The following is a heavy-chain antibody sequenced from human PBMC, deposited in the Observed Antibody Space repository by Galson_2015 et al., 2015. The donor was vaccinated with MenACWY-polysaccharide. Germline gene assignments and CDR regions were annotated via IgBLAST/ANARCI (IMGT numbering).Heavy chain of an antibody. CDR3: ARGRRDTAVAAAAAGLLDY. V-gene: IGHV1-8*01. CDR1: GYTFTSYE. CDR2: MNPNSANT. Sequence: SVKVSCKASGYTFTSYEINWVRQATGQGLEWMGWMNPNSANTGYAPKFQGRVTMTRNTSISTAYMELSSLTSEDTAVYYCARGRRDTAVAAAAAGLLDYWGQGILVTVSS. D-gene: IGHD6-19*01. J-gene: IGHJ4*02.